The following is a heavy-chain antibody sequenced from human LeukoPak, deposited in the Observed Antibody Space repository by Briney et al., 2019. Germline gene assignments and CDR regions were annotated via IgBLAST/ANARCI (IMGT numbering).Heavy chain of an antibody. CDR2: ISSSSTI. V-gene: IGHV3-48*04. CDR3: ARERSAYNWFDP. D-gene: IGHD5-24*01. J-gene: IGHJ5*02. Sequence: GGSLRLSCAASGFTFSSYGMHWVRQAPGKGLEWVSYISSSSTIYYADSVKGRFTISRDNAKNSLYLQMNSLRAEDTAVYYCARERSAYNWFDPWGQGTLVTVSS. CDR1: GFTFSSYG.